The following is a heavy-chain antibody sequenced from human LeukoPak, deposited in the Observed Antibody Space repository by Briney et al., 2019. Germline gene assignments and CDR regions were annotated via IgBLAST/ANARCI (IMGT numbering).Heavy chain of an antibody. Sequence: SETLSLTCTVSGGSISSSSYYWGWIRQPPGKGLEWIGSIYYSGSTYYNPSLKSRVTISVDTSKNQFSLKLSSVTAADTAVYYCARDVDSSSWFQGFDPWGQGTLVTVSS. J-gene: IGHJ5*02. V-gene: IGHV4-39*07. CDR1: GGSISSSSYY. CDR3: ARDVDSSSWFQGFDP. D-gene: IGHD6-13*01. CDR2: IYYSGST.